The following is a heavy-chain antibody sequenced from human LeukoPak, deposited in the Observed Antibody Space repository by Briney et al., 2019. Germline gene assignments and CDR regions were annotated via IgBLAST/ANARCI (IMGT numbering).Heavy chain of an antibody. J-gene: IGHJ6*03. D-gene: IGHD3-9*01. Sequence: SETLSLTCTVSGGSISSSSYYWGWIRQPPGKGLEWIGSIYYSGSTYYNPSLKSRVTISVDTSKNQFSLKLSSVTAADTAAYYCARHVFDFHYYYYYMDVWGKGTTVTVSS. V-gene: IGHV4-39*01. CDR2: IYYSGST. CDR3: ARHVFDFHYYYYYMDV. CDR1: GGSISSSSYY.